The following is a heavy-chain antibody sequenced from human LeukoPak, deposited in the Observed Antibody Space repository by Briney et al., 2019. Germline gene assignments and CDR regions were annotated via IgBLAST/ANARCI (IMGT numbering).Heavy chain of an antibody. V-gene: IGHV4-4*07. Sequence: PSETLSLTCTVSGGSISSYYRSWIRQPAGKGLEWIGRIYTSGSTNYNPSLKSRVTMSVDTSKNQFSLKLSSVTAADTAVYYCAKGIAVAGYYYYYGMDVWGQGTTVTVS. D-gene: IGHD6-19*01. CDR2: IYTSGST. CDR1: GGSISSYY. J-gene: IGHJ6*02. CDR3: AKGIAVAGYYYYYGMDV.